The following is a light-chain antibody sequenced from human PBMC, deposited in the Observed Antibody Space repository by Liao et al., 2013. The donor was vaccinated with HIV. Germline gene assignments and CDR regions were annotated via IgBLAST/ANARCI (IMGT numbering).Light chain of an antibody. CDR2: QDS. J-gene: IGLJ3*02. CDR1: KLGDKF. V-gene: IGLV3-1*01. Sequence: SYDLTQPPSVSVSPGQTASITCSGDKLGDKFASWYQQKPGQSPVLVNYQDSKRPSGIPERFSGSNSGNTATLTISGTPAMDEADYYCQAWDSSTWVFGGGTKLTVL. CDR3: QAWDSSTWV.